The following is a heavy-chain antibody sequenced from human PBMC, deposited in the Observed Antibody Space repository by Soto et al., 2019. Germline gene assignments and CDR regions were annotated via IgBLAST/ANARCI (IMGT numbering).Heavy chain of an antibody. CDR1: VYTFTSDV. D-gene: IGHD3-3*01. J-gene: IGHJ4*02. CDR2: MNPNSGNT. CDR3: ARGLTSYYDFWSGPPPYYFDY. V-gene: IGHV1-8*01. Sequence: ASVKVSCKGSVYTFTSDVINWGRQATGQGLEWMGWMNPNSGNTGYAQKFQGRVTMTRNTSISTAYMELSSLRSEDTAVYYCARGLTSYYDFWSGPPPYYFDYWGQGTLVTVSS.